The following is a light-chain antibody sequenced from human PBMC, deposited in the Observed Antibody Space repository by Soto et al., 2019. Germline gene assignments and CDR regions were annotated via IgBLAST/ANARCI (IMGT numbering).Light chain of an antibody. CDR1: SSNIGNNY. J-gene: IGLJ3*02. CDR2: DNN. CDR3: GTWDSSLGWV. Sequence: QSVLTQPPSVSAAPGQKVTISCSGSSSNIGNNYVSWYQQLPGTAPKLLIYDNNKPPSGIPDRFSGSKSGTSATLGITGLQTGDEADYYCGTWDSSLGWVFGGGTKLTVL. V-gene: IGLV1-51*01.